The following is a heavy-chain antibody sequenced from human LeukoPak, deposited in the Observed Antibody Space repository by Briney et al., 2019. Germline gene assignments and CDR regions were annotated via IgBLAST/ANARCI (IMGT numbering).Heavy chain of an antibody. V-gene: IGHV3-48*02. Sequence: GALILSCAATGFMFSSYSMNWVRQAPGKGLEWVSYISSSSTTIHYADSVKGRFTISRDNAKNSLYLQMNSLRDEDTAVYYCARTGNLDYWGQGTLVTVSS. CDR3: ARTGNLDY. J-gene: IGHJ4*02. CDR1: GFMFSSYS. CDR2: ISSSSTTI.